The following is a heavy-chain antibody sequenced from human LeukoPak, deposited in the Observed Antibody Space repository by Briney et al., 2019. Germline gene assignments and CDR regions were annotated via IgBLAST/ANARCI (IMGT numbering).Heavy chain of an antibody. CDR3: ARDSWSDY. Sequence: SETLSLTCTVSGYSISSGYYWGWIRQPPGKGLEWIGSIYHSGSTYYNPPLKSRVTISVDTSKNQFSLKLSSVTAADTAVYYCARDSWSDYWGQGTLVTVSS. CDR2: IYHSGST. J-gene: IGHJ4*02. CDR1: GYSISSGYY. V-gene: IGHV4-38-2*02.